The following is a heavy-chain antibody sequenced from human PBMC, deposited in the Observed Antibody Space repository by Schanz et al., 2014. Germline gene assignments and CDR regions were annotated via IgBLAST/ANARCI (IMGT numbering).Heavy chain of an antibody. CDR2: IGGSGDST. CDR3: AKHGRSLTGNDY. V-gene: IGHV3-23*01. J-gene: IGHJ4*02. Sequence: EVQLLESGGGLVQPGGSLRLSCAASGFTFSNYAMGWVRQAPGKGLEWVSGIGGSGDSTHYADSVKGRFIISRDNSKKTLYLQVNSLRAEDTAVYYCAKHGRSLTGNDYWGQGTLVTVSS. D-gene: IGHD3-9*01. CDR1: GFTFSNYA.